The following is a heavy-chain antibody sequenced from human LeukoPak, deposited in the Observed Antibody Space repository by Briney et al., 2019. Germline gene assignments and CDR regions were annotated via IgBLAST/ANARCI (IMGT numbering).Heavy chain of an antibody. Sequence: ASVKVSCKASGYTFTGYYMHWVRQAPGQGLEWMGWINPKSGVTNYAQKFQGWVTMTRDTSLSTAYMDLSRLRPDDTAVYYCARGGVAVAGFDYWGQGTLVTVSS. CDR3: ARGGVAVAGFDY. CDR1: GYTFTGYY. V-gene: IGHV1-2*04. CDR2: INPKSGVT. D-gene: IGHD6-19*01. J-gene: IGHJ4*02.